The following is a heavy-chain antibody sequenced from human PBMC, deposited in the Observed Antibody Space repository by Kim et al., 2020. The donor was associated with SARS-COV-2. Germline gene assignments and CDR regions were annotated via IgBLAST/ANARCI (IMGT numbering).Heavy chain of an antibody. CDR2: ISYDGSNK. Sequence: GGSLRLSCAASGFTISSYGMHWVRQAPGKGLEWVAVISYDGSNKYYADSVKGRFTISRDNSKNTLYLQMNSLRAEDTAVYYCASTDYYGSGSYRPVDVWGQGTTVTVSS. J-gene: IGHJ6*02. CDR1: GFTISSYG. CDR3: ASTDYYGSGSYRPVDV. D-gene: IGHD3-10*01. V-gene: IGHV3-33*05.